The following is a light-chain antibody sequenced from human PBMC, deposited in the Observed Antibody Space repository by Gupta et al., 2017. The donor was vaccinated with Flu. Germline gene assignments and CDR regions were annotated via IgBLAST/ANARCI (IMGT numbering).Light chain of an antibody. CDR2: DAS. Sequence: EIVLTQSPATLSLSPGERATLSCRASQSVSSYLAWYQQKPGQAPRLLIYDASNRATGIPARFSGSGSGTDFTLTISSLEPEDVAVYYCQQRSNWPPVWTFGQGTKVEIK. CDR1: QSVSSY. CDR3: QQRSNWPPVWT. J-gene: IGKJ1*01. V-gene: IGKV3-11*01.